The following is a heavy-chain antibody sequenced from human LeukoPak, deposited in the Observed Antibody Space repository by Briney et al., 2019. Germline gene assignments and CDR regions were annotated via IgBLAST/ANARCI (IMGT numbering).Heavy chain of an antibody. D-gene: IGHD2-2*01. Sequence: PGGSLRLSCAASGFTFSSYGMHWVRQAPGKGLEWVAVIWYDGSNKYYADSVKGRFIISRDNSKNTLYLQMNSLRAEDTAVYYCARREVVVVPATFDYWGQGTLVTVSS. CDR2: IWYDGSNK. CDR1: GFTFSSYG. J-gene: IGHJ4*02. CDR3: ARREVVVVPATFDY. V-gene: IGHV3-33*01.